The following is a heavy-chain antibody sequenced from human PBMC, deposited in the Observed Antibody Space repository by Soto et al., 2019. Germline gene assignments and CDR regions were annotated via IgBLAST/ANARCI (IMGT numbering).Heavy chain of an antibody. Sequence: QVQLQESGPGLVKPSETLSLTCTVSGGSISSYYWSWIRQSPGKGLEWIGYIYYSGSTNYNPSLKSRGTIPVDTSKNQFSLKLRSVTAADAAVYYCARHGEHSSSWYFDYWGQGTLVTVSS. CDR3: ARHGEHSSSWYFDY. J-gene: IGHJ4*02. V-gene: IGHV4-59*08. D-gene: IGHD6-13*01. CDR1: GGSISSYY. CDR2: IYYSGST.